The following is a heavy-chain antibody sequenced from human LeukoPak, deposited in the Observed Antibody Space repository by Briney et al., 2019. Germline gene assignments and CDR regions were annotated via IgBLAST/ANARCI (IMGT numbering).Heavy chain of an antibody. Sequence: ASVKVSCKASGYTFTGYYMHWVRQAPGQGLEWMGWINPNSGGTNYAQKFQGRVTMTRDTSISTAYMELSRLRSDDTAVYYCARDQMINYYDSSGFDYWGQGTLVTASS. CDR1: GYTFTGYY. V-gene: IGHV1-2*02. J-gene: IGHJ4*02. D-gene: IGHD3-22*01. CDR2: INPNSGGT. CDR3: ARDQMINYYDSSGFDY.